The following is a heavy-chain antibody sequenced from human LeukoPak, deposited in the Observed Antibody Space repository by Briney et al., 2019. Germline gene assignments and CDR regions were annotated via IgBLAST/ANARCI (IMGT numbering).Heavy chain of an antibody. D-gene: IGHD3-9*01. V-gene: IGHV1-18*01. Sequence: ASVKVSCKPSGYSFTRKGISWMRLAPGQGLEWMAWISANSGDTKFAQNFQDRVTLTTDTSTSTAYMELRSLRSDDTAVYYCARDVDFAFDYWGQGTLVTVSS. CDR3: ARDVDFAFDY. CDR1: GYSFTRKG. CDR2: ISANSGDT. J-gene: IGHJ4*02.